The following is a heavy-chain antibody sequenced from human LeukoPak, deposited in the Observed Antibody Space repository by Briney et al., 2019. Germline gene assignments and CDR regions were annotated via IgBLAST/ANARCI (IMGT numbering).Heavy chain of an antibody. D-gene: IGHD3-10*01. V-gene: IGHV3-74*01. J-gene: IGHJ4*02. CDR3: ARDRGPRTGFMVREAYDY. Sequence: PGGSLRLSCAASGFTFSDYWIHWVRQAQGKGLVWVSRINTDGSITNYADSVKGRFSISRDNAKNTLYLQMSSLRAEDTAVYYCARDRGPRTGFMVREAYDYWGQGTLVTVSS. CDR1: GFTFSDYW. CDR2: INTDGSIT.